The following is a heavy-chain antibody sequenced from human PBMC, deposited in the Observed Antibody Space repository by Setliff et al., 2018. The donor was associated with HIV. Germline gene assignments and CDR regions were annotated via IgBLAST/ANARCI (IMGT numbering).Heavy chain of an antibody. CDR1: GYIFINYY. CDR3: ASGSGYCTNGVCYIGVHKIPDRYYSDY. CDR2: ISPYNGEV. J-gene: IGHJ4*02. D-gene: IGHD2-8*01. V-gene: IGHV1-18*01. Sequence: GASVKVSCKTSGYIFINYYVTWVRQAPGQGLEWVGQISPYNGEVRYAQRFQGRITMTTHTSTTTAYMELRSLGSDDTAIYFCASGSGYCTNGVCYIGVHKIPDRYYSDYWGQGTLVTVSS.